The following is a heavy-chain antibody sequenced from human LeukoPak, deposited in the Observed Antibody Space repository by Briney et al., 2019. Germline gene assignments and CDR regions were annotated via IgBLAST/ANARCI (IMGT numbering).Heavy chain of an antibody. J-gene: IGHJ4*02. CDR2: TSNDGRNK. CDR1: GFTCSTYA. V-gene: IGHV3-30*04. D-gene: IGHD3-22*01. Sequence: RGSLSLSCAASGFTCSTYATHWVRQAPGKGLEWVAATSNDGRNKYQPDSENGRYTSSRDNSKNTLYLQMNSLRSEDTAVYYCARAQTLTYYYDIMDFDYWGQGTAVSV. CDR3: ARAQTLTYYYDIMDFDY.